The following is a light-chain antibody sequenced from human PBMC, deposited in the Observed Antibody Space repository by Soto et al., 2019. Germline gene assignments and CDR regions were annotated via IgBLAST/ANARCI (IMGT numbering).Light chain of an antibody. V-gene: IGLV2-14*03. CDR1: SIDVGSYNY. CDR3: SSFTSTNTLV. J-gene: IGLJ2*01. Sequence: QSALTQPASVSGSPGQSITISCTGTSIDVGSYNYVSWYQQHPGKAPKLMIYDVSNRPSGVSNRFSGSKSGDTASLTISGLQAEDEADYYCSSFTSTNTLVFGGGTKLTVL. CDR2: DVS.